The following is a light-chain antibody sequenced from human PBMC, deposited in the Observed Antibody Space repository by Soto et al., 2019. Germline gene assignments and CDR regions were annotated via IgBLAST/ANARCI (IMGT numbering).Light chain of an antibody. CDR3: QQYDDWPQLT. J-gene: IGKJ4*01. Sequence: MTQSPSSLSASVGDRVTITCRASQGISNYLAWYQQKPGQAPGLLISGASTRATGIPDRFSGSGSGTEFTLTISSLQSEDFAIYYCQQYDDWPQLTFGGGTKLEIK. CDR2: GAS. V-gene: IGKV3-15*01. CDR1: QGISNY.